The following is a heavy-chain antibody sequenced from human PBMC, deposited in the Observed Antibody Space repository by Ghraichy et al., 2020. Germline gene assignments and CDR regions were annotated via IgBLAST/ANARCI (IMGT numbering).Heavy chain of an antibody. V-gene: IGHV3-30*18. CDR2: ISYDGSNK. CDR1: GFTFSSYG. CDR3: AKNRGYGAYYGMDV. Sequence: GGSLTLSCAASGFTFSSYGMHRVRQAPGKGLEWVAVISYDGSNKYYADSVKGRFTISRDNSKNTLYLQMNSLRTEDTAVYYCAKNRGYGAYYGMDVWGQGTTVTVSS. J-gene: IGHJ6*02. D-gene: IGHD4/OR15-4a*01.